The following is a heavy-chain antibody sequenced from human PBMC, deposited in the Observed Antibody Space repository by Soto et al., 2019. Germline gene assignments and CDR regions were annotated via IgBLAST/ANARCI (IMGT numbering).Heavy chain of an antibody. CDR1: GYTFTSFG. V-gene: IGHV1-18*01. CDR3: ATRSPAFAY. J-gene: IGHJ4*02. CDR2: ISTDKGNT. Sequence: ASVKVSCKTSGYTFTSFGISWVRQAPGQGLEWMGWISTDKGNTNYAQKFQGRVTMTTDTSTSTAYMELRSLRSDDTAVYYCATRSPAFAYWGQGTLVTVSS.